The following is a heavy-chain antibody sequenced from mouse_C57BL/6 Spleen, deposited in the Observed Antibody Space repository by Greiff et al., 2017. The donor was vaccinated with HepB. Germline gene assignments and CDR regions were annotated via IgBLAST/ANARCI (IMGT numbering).Heavy chain of an antibody. Sequence: QVQLQQPGAELVRPGSSVKLSCKASGYTFTSYWMHWVKQRPIQGLEWIGNIDPSDSETHYNQKFKDKATLTVDKSSSTSYMQLSSLTSEDSAVYYCARSGYGSSLYYFDYWGQGTTLTVSS. CDR1: GYTFTSYW. D-gene: IGHD1-1*01. CDR2: IDPSDSET. V-gene: IGHV1-52*01. J-gene: IGHJ2*01. CDR3: ARSGYGSSLYYFDY.